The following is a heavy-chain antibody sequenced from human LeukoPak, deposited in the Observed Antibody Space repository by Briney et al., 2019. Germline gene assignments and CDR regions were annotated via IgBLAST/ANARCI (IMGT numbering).Heavy chain of an antibody. J-gene: IGHJ3*02. CDR2: IYSSGST. Sequence: GGSLRLSCAGSGFTATTNYMSWVRQAPGKGLEWVSVIYSSGSTSYADSVKGRFTISRDSSKNTLYLQMNSLRAEDTAMYYCARDHITVNAFDIWGQGTMVAVSS. CDR1: GFTATTNY. V-gene: IGHV3-53*01. CDR3: ARDHITVNAFDI. D-gene: IGHD3-16*02.